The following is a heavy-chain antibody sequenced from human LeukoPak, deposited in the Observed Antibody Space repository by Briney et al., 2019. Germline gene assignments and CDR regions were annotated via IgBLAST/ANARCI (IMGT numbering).Heavy chain of an antibody. CDR3: ARDNFYDSSGYYEDY. D-gene: IGHD3-22*01. V-gene: IGHV1-18*01. Sequence: ASVKVSCKSSGYTFTSYGISWVRQAPGQGLEWMGWISAYNGNTNYAQKLQGRVTMTTDTSTSTAYMELRSLRSDDTAVYYCARDNFYDSSGYYEDYWGQGTLVTVSS. CDR1: GYTFTSYG. CDR2: ISAYNGNT. J-gene: IGHJ4*02.